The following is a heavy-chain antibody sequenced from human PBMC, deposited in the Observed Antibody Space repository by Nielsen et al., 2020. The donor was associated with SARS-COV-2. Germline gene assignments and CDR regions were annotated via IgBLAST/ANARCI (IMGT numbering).Heavy chain of an antibody. V-gene: IGHV3-21*01. CDR1: GFTFSSYS. CDR3: ARDGYYYGSGSSWAYYFDY. J-gene: IGHJ4*02. Sequence: GGSLRLSCAASGFTFSSYSMNWVRQAPGKGLVWVSSISSSSSYIYYADSVKGRFTISRDNAKNSLYLQMNSLRAEDTAVYYCARDGYYYGSGSSWAYYFDYWGQGTLVTVSS. D-gene: IGHD3-10*01. CDR2: ISSSSSYI.